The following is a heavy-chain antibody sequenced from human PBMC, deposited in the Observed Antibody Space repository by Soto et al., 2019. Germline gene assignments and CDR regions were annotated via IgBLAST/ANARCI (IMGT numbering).Heavy chain of an antibody. CDR3: ARDRVGTAMAHNWFDP. D-gene: IGHD5-18*01. CDR1: GGTFSSYA. Sequence: QVQLVQSGAEAKKPGSSVKVSCKASGGTFSSYAISWVRQAPGQGLEWMGGIIPIFGTANYAQKFQGRVTITADKSTSTAYMELSSLRSEDTAVYYCARDRVGTAMAHNWFDPWGQGTLVTVSS. J-gene: IGHJ5*02. CDR2: IIPIFGTA. V-gene: IGHV1-69*06.